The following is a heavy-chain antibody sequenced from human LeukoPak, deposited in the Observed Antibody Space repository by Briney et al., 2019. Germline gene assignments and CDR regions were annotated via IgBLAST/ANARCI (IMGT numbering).Heavy chain of an antibody. CDR3: ARDRDYYDSSGHGDY. CDR1: GFTFSSYG. J-gene: IGHJ4*02. V-gene: IGHV3-30*02. CDR2: MRYDGSNK. Sequence: GSLRLSCAASGFTFSSYGMHWVRQAPGKGLEWVAFMRYDGSNKFYADSVKGRFTISRDNADRSLYLQMTSLRAEDTAVYYCARDRDYYDSSGHGDYWGQGTLVTVSS. D-gene: IGHD3-22*01.